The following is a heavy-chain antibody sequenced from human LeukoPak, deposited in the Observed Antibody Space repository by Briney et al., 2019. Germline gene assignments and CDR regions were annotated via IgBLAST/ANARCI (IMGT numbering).Heavy chain of an antibody. CDR3: ARPTRTGYSSSWYMEHFDL. Sequence: GGSLRLSCAASGFTFSSYSMNWVRQAPGKGLEWVSYISSSSSTIYYADSVKGRFTISRDNAKNSLYLQMNSLRAEDTAVYYCARPTRTGYSSSWYMEHFDLWGRGTLVTVSS. CDR2: ISSSSSTI. CDR1: GFTFSSYS. D-gene: IGHD6-13*01. V-gene: IGHV3-48*01. J-gene: IGHJ2*01.